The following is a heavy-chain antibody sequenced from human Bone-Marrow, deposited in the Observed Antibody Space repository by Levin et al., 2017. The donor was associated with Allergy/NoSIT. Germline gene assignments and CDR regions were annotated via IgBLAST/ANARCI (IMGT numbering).Heavy chain of an antibody. Sequence: PGGSLRLSCAASGFSFRAYWMHWVRQTPGKGPVWVSRIKSDGSSTTYADSVKGRFTISRDNAKNTLYLQMNSLRAEDTAVYYCARGTTIDYFDFWGQGTLVTASP. CDR2: IKSDGSST. CDR1: GFSFRAYW. J-gene: IGHJ4*02. CDR3: ARGTTIDYFDF. D-gene: IGHD3-9*01. V-gene: IGHV3-74*01.